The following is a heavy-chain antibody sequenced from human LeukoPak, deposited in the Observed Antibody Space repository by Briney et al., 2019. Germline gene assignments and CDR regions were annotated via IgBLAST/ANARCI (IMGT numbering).Heavy chain of an antibody. CDR1: GYTFTSYG. V-gene: IGHV1-18*01. D-gene: IGHD3-3*01. CDR2: ISAYNGNT. CDR3: ARAQPYDFWSGYYHLDV. J-gene: IGHJ6*02. Sequence: VASVKVSCKASGYTFTSYGISWVRQAPGQGLEWMGWISAYNGNTNYAQQLQGRVTMTTDTSTSTAYMEVRSLRSDDTAVYYCARAQPYDFWSGYYHLDVWGQGTTVTVSS.